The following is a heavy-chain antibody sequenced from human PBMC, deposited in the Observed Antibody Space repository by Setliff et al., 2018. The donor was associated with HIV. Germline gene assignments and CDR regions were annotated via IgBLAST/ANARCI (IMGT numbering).Heavy chain of an antibody. J-gene: IGHJ4*02. V-gene: IGHV1-69*05. CDR1: GDSLSNYV. CDR3: ASGSGYCRNGDCYIGVHKNPDKYFYDY. CDR2: IVPLFGTT. Sequence: SVKVSCKASGDSLSNYVITWVRRAPGQGLEWMGGIVPLFGTTNYAQKFQGRLTISTDELMTTAYMELSSLKSEDTAVYYCASGSGYCRNGDCYIGVHKNPDKYFYDYWGQGTLVTVSS. D-gene: IGHD2-8*01.